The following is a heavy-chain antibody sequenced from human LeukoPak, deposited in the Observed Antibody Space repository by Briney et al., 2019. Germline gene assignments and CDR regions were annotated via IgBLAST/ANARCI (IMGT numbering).Heavy chain of an antibody. CDR3: ISDHTGHDDY. Sequence: GGSLGLSCAASGFSFSSYWMHWVRQAPGKGLVWVSRINIDGSTTTYADSVKGRFTISRDNAKNTLSLQMNSLRADDTAVYYCISDHTGHDDYWGQGTLVTVSS. J-gene: IGHJ4*02. V-gene: IGHV3-74*01. CDR2: INIDGSTT. D-gene: IGHD1-1*01. CDR1: GFSFSSYW.